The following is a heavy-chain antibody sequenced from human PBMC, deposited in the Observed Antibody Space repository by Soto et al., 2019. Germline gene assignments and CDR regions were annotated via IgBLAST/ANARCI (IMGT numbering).Heavy chain of an antibody. D-gene: IGHD3-10*01. J-gene: IGHJ4*02. Sequence: ASVKVSCKASGYTFTSYAMHWVRQAPGQRLEWMGWINAGNGSTKYSQKFQGRVTITRDTSASTAYMELSSLRSEDTAVYYCARCDYGSGSYLFDYWGQGTLVTVSS. CDR2: INAGNGST. CDR1: GYTFTSYA. CDR3: ARCDYGSGSYLFDY. V-gene: IGHV1-3*01.